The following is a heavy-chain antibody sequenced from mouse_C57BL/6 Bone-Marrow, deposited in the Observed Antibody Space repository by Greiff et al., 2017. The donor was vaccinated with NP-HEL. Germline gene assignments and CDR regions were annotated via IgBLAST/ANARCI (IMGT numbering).Heavy chain of an antibody. Sequence: DVMLVESGGDLVKPGGSLKLSCAASGFTFSSYGMSWVRQTPDKRLEWVATISSGGSYTYYPDSVKGRFTISRDNAKNTLYLQMSSLKSEDTAMYYCASLYYGSSPYYFDYWGQGTTLTVSS. CDR1: GFTFSSYG. V-gene: IGHV5-6*02. D-gene: IGHD1-1*01. CDR3: ASLYYGSSPYYFDY. CDR2: ISSGGSYT. J-gene: IGHJ2*01.